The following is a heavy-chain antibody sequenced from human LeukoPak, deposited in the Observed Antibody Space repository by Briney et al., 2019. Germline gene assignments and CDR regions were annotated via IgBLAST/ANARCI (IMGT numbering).Heavy chain of an antibody. D-gene: IGHD6-19*01. Sequence: ASVKVSCKASGYTFTGYYMHWVRQAPGQGLEWMGLINPSGGRTSYTQKFQDRVTVTRDTSTNAVYLELSSLRYEDTDVYYCARGCCEGSIEVAGHDYWGQGTLVFVSS. CDR3: ARGCCEGSIEVAGHDY. CDR2: INPSGGRT. J-gene: IGHJ4*02. V-gene: IGHV1-46*01. CDR1: GYTFTGYY.